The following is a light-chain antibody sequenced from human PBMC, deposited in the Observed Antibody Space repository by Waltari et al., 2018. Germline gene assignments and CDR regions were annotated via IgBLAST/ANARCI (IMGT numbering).Light chain of an antibody. CDR1: RSVNMW. CDR2: EAS. CDR3: QQYNTFWT. Sequence: DIQMTQSPSTLAASPGDRVTITCRASRSVNMWLAWFQQKPGKAPKHLIYEASNLASGVPSRFSGSGSGTDFSLTISSLQPDDFATYYCQQYNTFWTFGQGTKVEIK. J-gene: IGKJ1*01. V-gene: IGKV1-5*03.